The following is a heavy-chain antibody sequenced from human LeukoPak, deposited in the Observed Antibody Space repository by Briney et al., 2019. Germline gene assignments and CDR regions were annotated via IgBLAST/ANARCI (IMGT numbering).Heavy chain of an antibody. CDR3: ARERGYCSSTSCPNDAFDI. Sequence: ASVKVSCKASGYTFTSYGISWVRQAPGQGLEWMGWISAYNGNTNYAQKLQGRVTMTTDTSTSTAYMELRSLRSDDTAVYYCARERGYCSSTSCPNDAFDIWGQGTMVTVSS. V-gene: IGHV1-18*01. CDR2: ISAYNGNT. D-gene: IGHD2-2*01. CDR1: GYTFTSYG. J-gene: IGHJ3*02.